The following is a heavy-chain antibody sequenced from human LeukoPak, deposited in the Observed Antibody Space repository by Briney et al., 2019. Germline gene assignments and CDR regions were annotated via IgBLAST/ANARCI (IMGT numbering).Heavy chain of an antibody. CDR2: TYYRSKWYN. CDR3: ARGSGWNNWFDP. D-gene: IGHD6-19*01. J-gene: IGHJ5*02. CDR1: GDSVSSNSAA. Sequence: SQTLSLTCAISGDSVSSNSAAWNWIRQSPSRGLEWLGRTYYRSKWYNDYAVKSRITINPDTSKNQFSLQPNSVTPEDTAVYYCARGSGWNNWFDPWGQGTLVTVSS. V-gene: IGHV6-1*01.